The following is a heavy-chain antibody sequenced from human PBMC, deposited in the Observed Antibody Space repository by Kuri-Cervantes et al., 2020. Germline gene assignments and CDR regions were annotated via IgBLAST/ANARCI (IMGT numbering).Heavy chain of an antibody. CDR1: GFTFSDYY. CDR2: ISSSGSTT. V-gene: IGHV3-11*01. Sequence: GESLKISCAASGFTFSDYYMSWIRQAPGKGLEWVSYISSSGSTTYYADSVKGRFTISRDNAKNSLYLQMNSLRAEDTAVYYCATKYYDFWSGWENYYYGMDVWGQGTTVTVSS. D-gene: IGHD3-3*01. J-gene: IGHJ6*02. CDR3: ATKYYDFWSGWENYYYGMDV.